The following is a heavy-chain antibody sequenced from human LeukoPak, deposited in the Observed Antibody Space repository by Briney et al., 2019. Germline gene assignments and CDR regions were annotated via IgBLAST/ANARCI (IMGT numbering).Heavy chain of an antibody. CDR3: ARDAFIKPYGSGMDV. V-gene: IGHV3-7*01. CDR2: IKQDGSEK. J-gene: IGHJ6*02. D-gene: IGHD3-10*01. CDR1: GFTFSSYW. Sequence: PGGSLRLSCAASGFTFSSYWMHWVRQAPGKGLEWVANIKQDGSEKYYVDSVKGRFTISRDNAKNSLYLQMNSLRAEDTAVYYCARDAFIKPYGSGMDVWGQGTTVTVSS.